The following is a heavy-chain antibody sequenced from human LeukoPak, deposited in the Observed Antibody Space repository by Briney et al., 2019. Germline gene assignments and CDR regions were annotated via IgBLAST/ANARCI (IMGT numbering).Heavy chain of an antibody. J-gene: IGHJ4*02. Sequence: GGSLRLSCEASGFDFSSHWMHWVRQAPGEGLVWISNIRGDGSLLGYADSVKGRFTVSRGNAKNTLFLHMTSLRAEDTAVYYCARDEVGAPPIDYWGQGALVTVSS. CDR3: ARDEVGAPPIDY. V-gene: IGHV3-74*01. CDR1: GFDFSSHW. D-gene: IGHD1-26*01. CDR2: IRGDGSLL.